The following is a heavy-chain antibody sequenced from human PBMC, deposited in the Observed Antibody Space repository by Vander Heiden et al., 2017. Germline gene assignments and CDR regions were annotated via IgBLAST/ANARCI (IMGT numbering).Heavy chain of an antibody. CDR2: ISSSGSTI. CDR3: ARAEWLAPSDY. CDR1: GFTFSSYE. D-gene: IGHD6-19*01. V-gene: IGHV3-48*03. Sequence: EVQLVESGGGLVQPGGSLRLFCAASGFTFSSYEMNWVRQAPGKGLEWVSYISSSGSTIDYADSVKGRFTISRDNAKNSLYLQMNSLRAEDTAVYYGARAEWLAPSDYWGQGTLVTVSS. J-gene: IGHJ4*02.